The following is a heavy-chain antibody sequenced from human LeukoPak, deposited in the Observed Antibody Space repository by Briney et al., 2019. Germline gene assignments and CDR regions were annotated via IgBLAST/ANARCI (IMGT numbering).Heavy chain of an antibody. V-gene: IGHV4-39*07. CDR3: ARAYSSSWYFNWFDP. CDR1: GGSISSSSYY. CDR2: IYNSGST. J-gene: IGHJ5*02. Sequence: SETLSLTCTVSGGSISSSSYYWGWIRQPPGKGLEWIGTIYNSGSTYYNASLESRVAISVDTSKNQFSLKLSSVTAADTAVYYCARAYSSSWYFNWFDPWGQGTLVTVSS. D-gene: IGHD6-13*01.